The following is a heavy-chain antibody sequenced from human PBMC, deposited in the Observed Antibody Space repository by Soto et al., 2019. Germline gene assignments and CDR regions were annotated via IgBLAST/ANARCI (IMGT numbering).Heavy chain of an antibody. D-gene: IGHD2-15*01. J-gene: IGHJ6*02. V-gene: IGHV1-8*01. CDR1: GYTFSSAD. CDR2: MNPKSGNT. Sequence: ASVKVSCKATGYTFSSADINWVRQATGQGLEWMGWMNPKSGNTGYAQKFQGRVTMTSSTSTSTAYMELSGLKSEDTATYYCARGLDVVGRAPGSRVYYGMELWGQGTTVTVAS. CDR3: ARGLDVVGRAPGSRVYYGMEL.